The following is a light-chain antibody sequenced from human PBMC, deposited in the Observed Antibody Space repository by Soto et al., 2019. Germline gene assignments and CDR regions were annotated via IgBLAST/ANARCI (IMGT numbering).Light chain of an antibody. J-gene: IGKJ2*01. CDR2: DAS. V-gene: IGKV1-5*01. CDR1: QNINNW. Sequence: DIQMTQSPSTLSASIGDRVTITCRASQNINNWIAWYQQKPGKAPKFLIYDASTLESGVPSRFSGSGFGTEFTLTISNLQPDDFATYYCQQYNTYSFGQGTKVDIK. CDR3: QQYNTYS.